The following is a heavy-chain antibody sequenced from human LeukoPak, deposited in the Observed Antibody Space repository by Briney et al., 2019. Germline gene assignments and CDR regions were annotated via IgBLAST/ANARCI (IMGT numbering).Heavy chain of an antibody. J-gene: IGHJ6*01. CDR1: GGSISSTSYY. D-gene: IGHD2-8*01. CDR2: FYNSGST. V-gene: IGHV4-39*01. CDR3: ARGNGGQTYGMDV. Sequence: KPSETLSLTCTVSGGSISSTSYYWHWIRQPPGKGLEWIGNFYNSGSTHYSPSLKSRVTMSVDTSKYQFSLKLSSVTAADTAVYYCARGNGGQTYGMDVWAQGTTVTVSS.